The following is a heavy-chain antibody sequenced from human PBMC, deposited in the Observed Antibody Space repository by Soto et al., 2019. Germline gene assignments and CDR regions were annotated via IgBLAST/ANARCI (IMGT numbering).Heavy chain of an antibody. Sequence: EVQLVVSGGGLVQPRGSLSLSCAASGFSFRGSWMHWVRQAPGNGLIWVSRINGDGSGTSYADFVKGRFTISRDNAKNTLFLQINGLRAEDTAVYYCARGMFGSGTVNDYWGQGTLVTVSS. V-gene: IGHV3-74*01. CDR3: ARGMFGSGTVNDY. D-gene: IGHD3-10*01. CDR1: GFSFRGSW. J-gene: IGHJ4*02. CDR2: INGDGSGT.